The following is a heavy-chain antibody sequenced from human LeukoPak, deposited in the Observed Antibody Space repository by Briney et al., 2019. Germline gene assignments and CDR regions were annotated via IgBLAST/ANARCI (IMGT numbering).Heavy chain of an antibody. V-gene: IGHV3-7*01. D-gene: IGHD3-10*01. CDR3: ARVGVLLWFGELLTPYDAFDI. Sequence: GGSLRLSCAASGFTFSSYWMSWVRQAPGKGLEWVANIKQDGSEKYYVDSVKGRFTVPRDNAKNSLYLQMNSLRAEDTAVYYCARVGVLLWFGELLTPYDAFDIWGQGTMVTVSS. J-gene: IGHJ3*02. CDR1: GFTFSSYW. CDR2: IKQDGSEK.